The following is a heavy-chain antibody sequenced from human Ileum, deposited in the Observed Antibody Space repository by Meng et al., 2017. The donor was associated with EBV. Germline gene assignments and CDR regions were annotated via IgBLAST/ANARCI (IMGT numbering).Heavy chain of an antibody. CDR3: ARDRDGYHDY. CDR2: IWYDGSNE. V-gene: IGHV3-33*01. CDR1: GFTLSVYG. J-gene: IGHJ4*02. Sequence: EVVGGVVLPGGYLRLSWSVCGFTLSVYGMHWVRQAPGKGLEWVAVIWYDGSNEQYGDSVKGRFTISRDNFKNTLYLQMNSLRAEDTAVYYCARDRDGYHDYWGQGTLVTVSS. D-gene: IGHD5-24*01.